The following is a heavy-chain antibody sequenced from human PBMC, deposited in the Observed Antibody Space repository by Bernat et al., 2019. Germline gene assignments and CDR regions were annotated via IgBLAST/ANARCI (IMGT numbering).Heavy chain of an antibody. CDR3: AKDSGRGGDDY. D-gene: IGHD6-25*01. Sequence: EVQLLESGGGLVQPGGSLRLSCAASGFTFSNYAMNWVRQAPGKGLEWVSATRGSGDSTYYADSVEGRFTISRDNSKNTLYLQMNSLRAEDTALYFCAKDSGRGGDDYWGQGTLVTVSS. CDR2: TRGSGDST. CDR1: GFTFSNYA. J-gene: IGHJ4*02. V-gene: IGHV3-23*01.